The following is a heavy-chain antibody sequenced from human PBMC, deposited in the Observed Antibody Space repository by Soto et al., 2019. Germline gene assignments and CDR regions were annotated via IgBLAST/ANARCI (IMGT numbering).Heavy chain of an antibody. CDR2: INPSGAPP. V-gene: IGHV1-46*01. CDR3: TREKMRDQRAKHFDF. J-gene: IGHJ4*02. D-gene: IGHD2-2*01. CDR1: GYNFTSYF. Sequence: QVQLVQSGAEVKKPGASVKISCKASGYNFTSYFMHWVRQAPGQGLEWMGIINPSGAPPTYTQKFQGRVTMTRDTSTSTVYMELSSLKSEDTAVYFCTREKMRDQRAKHFDFWGQGTLVTVSS.